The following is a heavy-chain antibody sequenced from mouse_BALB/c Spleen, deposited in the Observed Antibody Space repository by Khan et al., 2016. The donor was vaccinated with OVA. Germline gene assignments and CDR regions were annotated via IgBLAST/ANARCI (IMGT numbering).Heavy chain of an antibody. D-gene: IGHD1-1*01. J-gene: IGHJ4*01. V-gene: IGHV1-63*02. Sequence: QVRLQQSGAELVRPESSVKMSCRAAGYTFTNYWIGWVKQRPGQGLEWIGDIYPGNGNTNYNEKFKGKATLTADTSSSTAYMQLSSLTSEDSAIDYCAGPYYCGTTYATMADWGQGTSVTVSS. CDR2: IYPGNGNT. CDR1: GYTFTNYW. CDR3: AGPYYCGTTYATMAD.